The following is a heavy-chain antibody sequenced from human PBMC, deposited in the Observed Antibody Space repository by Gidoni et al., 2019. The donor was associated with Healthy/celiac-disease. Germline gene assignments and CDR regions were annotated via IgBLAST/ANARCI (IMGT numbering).Heavy chain of an antibody. V-gene: IGHV4-31*03. CDR2: IYYSGST. CDR3: AAVFNYYDSRQY. D-gene: IGHD3-22*01. Sequence: QVQLQESGPGLVKPSQTLSLTCPVSGGSNSSGGYYWSWIRQHPGKGLEWIGYIYYSGSTYYNPSLKSRVTRSVDTSKNQCSLKLSSVTAADTAVYYCAAVFNYYDSRQYWGQGTLVTVSS. J-gene: IGHJ4*02. CDR1: GGSNSSGGYY.